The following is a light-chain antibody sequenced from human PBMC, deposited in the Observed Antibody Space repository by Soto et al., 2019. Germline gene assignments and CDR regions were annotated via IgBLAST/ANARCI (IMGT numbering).Light chain of an antibody. V-gene: IGKV1-39*01. CDR2: ATS. Sequence: DVQMTQSPSSLSASVGDRVTITCRASQYIRTYLNWYQQKPGKAPKLLICATSSLPSGVPSRFSGSGSGTDFTLTISSLQPEDFATYFCQQTDSTPYTFGQGTKLEIK. J-gene: IGKJ2*01. CDR3: QQTDSTPYT. CDR1: QYIRTY.